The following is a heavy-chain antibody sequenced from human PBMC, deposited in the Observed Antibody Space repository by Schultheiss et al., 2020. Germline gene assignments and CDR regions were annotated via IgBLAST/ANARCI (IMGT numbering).Heavy chain of an antibody. J-gene: IGHJ4*02. D-gene: IGHD2-8*02. CDR2: MNPNSGNT. Sequence: KISCKASGYTFTSYDINWVRQATGQGLEWMGWMNPNSGNTGYAQKFQGRVTMTRNTSISTAYMELSSLRSEDTAVYYCARAGYCTGGVCCPYFDYWGQGTLVTVSS. V-gene: IGHV1-8*01. CDR3: ARAGYCTGGVCCPYFDY. CDR1: GYTFTSYD.